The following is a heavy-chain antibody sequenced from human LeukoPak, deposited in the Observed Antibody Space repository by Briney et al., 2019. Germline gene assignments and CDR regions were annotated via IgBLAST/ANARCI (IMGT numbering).Heavy chain of an antibody. CDR2: VSAHGTTK. J-gene: IGHJ4*01. CDR1: KFTFSNYG. D-gene: IGHD3-10*01. Sequence: GGSLRLSCTGSKFTFSNYGMQWVRQAPGKGLEWVAVVSAHGTTKYYADSVKGRFTNSRDNSRNTMYLQMNSLRAEDTAVYYCAKEFDSGGYGANFDSWGQEPWSPSPQ. CDR3: AKEFDSGGYGANFDS. V-gene: IGHV3-30*18.